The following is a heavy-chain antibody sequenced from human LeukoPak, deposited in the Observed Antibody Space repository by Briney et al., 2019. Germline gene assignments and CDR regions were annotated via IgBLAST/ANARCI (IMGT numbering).Heavy chain of an antibody. Sequence: SETLSLTCTVSGGSISSYYWSWIRQLPGKGLEWIGYIYYSGSTNYNPSLKSRVTISVDTSKNQFSLKLSSVTAADTAVYYCARLIAAAGTGNCWFDPWGQGTLVTVSS. V-gene: IGHV4-59*01. D-gene: IGHD6-13*01. CDR3: ARLIAAAGTGNCWFDP. J-gene: IGHJ5*02. CDR2: IYYSGST. CDR1: GGSISSYY.